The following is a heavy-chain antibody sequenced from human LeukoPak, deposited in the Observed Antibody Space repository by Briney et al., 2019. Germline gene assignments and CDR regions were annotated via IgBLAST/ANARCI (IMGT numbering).Heavy chain of an antibody. CDR1: RYNFTTYG. CDR2: MNPNSGNT. Sequence: ASVKVSCKASRYNFTTYGISWVRQATGQGLEWMGWMNPNSGNTGYAQKFQGRVTMTRNTSISTAYMELSSLRSEDTAVYYCARVPTYYYGSGSYRTQNWFDPWGQGTLVTVSS. V-gene: IGHV1-8*02. CDR3: ARVPTYYYGSGSYRTQNWFDP. J-gene: IGHJ5*02. D-gene: IGHD3-10*01.